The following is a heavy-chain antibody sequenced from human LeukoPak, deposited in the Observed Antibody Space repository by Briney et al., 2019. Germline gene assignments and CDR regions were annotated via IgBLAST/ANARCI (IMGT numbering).Heavy chain of an antibody. CDR3: AKAPGVRLPHRYFDL. J-gene: IGHJ2*01. V-gene: IGHV3-9*01. CDR1: GFTFDDYA. D-gene: IGHD3-10*02. Sequence: GGSLRLSCAASGFTFDDYAMHWVRQAPGKGLEWVSGISWNSGSIGYADSVKGRFTISRDNAKNSLYLQMNSLRAEDTALYYCAKAPGVRLPHRYFDLWGRGTLVTVSS. CDR2: ISWNSGSI.